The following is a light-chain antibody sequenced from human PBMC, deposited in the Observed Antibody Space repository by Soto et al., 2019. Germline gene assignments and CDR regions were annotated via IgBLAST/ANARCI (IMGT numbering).Light chain of an antibody. CDR2: DAS. J-gene: IGKJ1*01. Sequence: EILFTQSPATLYLSPGERATLSFRASQSVSSYLAWYQQTPGQPPRLLIYDASNRATGIPARFSGSGSGTEFTLTLSRLQSEDFEVYYCQQYNNWPRTFGQGTKVDIK. CDR1: QSVSSY. V-gene: IGKV3-11*01. CDR3: QQYNNWPRT.